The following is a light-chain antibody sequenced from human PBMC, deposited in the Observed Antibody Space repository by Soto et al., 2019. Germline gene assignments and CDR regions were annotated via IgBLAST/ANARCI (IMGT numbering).Light chain of an antibody. J-gene: IGLJ2*01. CDR2: VNRDGSH. Sequence: QPVLTQSPSASASLGASVKLTCTLSSGHSSYAIAWHQQQPEKGPRYLMNVNRDGSHSKGDGIPDRFSGSRSGAERYLTISSLQSEDEADYYCQTWGTDTVVFGGGTKLTVL. V-gene: IGLV4-69*01. CDR1: SGHSSYA. CDR3: QTWGTDTVV.